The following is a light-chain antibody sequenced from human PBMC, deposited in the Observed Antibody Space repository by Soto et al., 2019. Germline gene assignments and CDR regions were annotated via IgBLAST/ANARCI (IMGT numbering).Light chain of an antibody. V-gene: IGKV1-39*01. CDR3: QQSYSTPIT. CDR2: AAS. Sequence: DVQIAPSPSPLSASVGERVTITCRASESVITYLNWYRQKPGKAPKLLIYAASSLQSGVPSRFSGSGSGTDFTLTISSLQPEDFATYYCQQSYSTPITFGQGTRLEIK. J-gene: IGKJ5*01. CDR1: ESVITY.